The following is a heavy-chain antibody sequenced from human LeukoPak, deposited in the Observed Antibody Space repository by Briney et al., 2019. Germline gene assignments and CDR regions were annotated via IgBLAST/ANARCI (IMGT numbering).Heavy chain of an antibody. CDR2: ISTDGSST. V-gene: IGHV3-74*01. D-gene: IGHD2-15*01. CDR3: ARVRSGTCNGYEY. CDR1: GFIFSSYW. J-gene: IGHJ4*02. Sequence: GGSLRLSCAASGFIFSSYWMHWFRQGPGKGLVWVSRISTDGSSTSYADSVKGRFTISRDNAKNTLYLQMDSLRAEDSAVYYCARVRSGTCNGYEYWGQGTLVTVSS.